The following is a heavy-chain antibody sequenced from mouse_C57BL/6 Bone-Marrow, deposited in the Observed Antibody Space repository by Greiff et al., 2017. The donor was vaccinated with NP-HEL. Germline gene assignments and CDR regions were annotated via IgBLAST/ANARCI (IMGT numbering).Heavy chain of an antibody. J-gene: IGHJ2*01. Sequence: QVQLQQPGAELVMPGASVKLSCKASGYTFTSYWMHWVKQRPGQGLEWIGEIDPSDSYTNYNQKFKGKSTLTVDKSSSTAYMQLSSLTSEDSAVYFCAGRRRYYFDYWGQGTTLTVSS. CDR3: AGRRRYYFDY. D-gene: IGHD3-1*01. V-gene: IGHV1-69*01. CDR2: IDPSDSYT. CDR1: GYTFTSYW.